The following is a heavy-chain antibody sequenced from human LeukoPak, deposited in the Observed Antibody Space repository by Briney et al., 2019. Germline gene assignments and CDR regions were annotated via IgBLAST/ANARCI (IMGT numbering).Heavy chain of an antibody. Sequence: GGSLRLSCAASGFIFSSYGMHWVRQAPGKGLEWVAFIRYDGSNKCYADSVKGRFTISRDNSKNTLYLQMNSLRAEDTAVYYCLTTVTTSDYWGQGTLVTVSS. D-gene: IGHD4-17*01. CDR1: GFIFSSYG. CDR2: IRYDGSNK. CDR3: LTTVTTSDY. J-gene: IGHJ4*02. V-gene: IGHV3-30*02.